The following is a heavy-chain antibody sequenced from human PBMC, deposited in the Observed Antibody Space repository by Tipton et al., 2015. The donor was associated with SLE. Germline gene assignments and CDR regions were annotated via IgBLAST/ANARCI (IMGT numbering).Heavy chain of an antibody. CDR3: ASLDYGDYEYFDL. D-gene: IGHD4-17*01. V-gene: IGHV3-30*02. Sequence: SLRLSCAASGFTFSSYGMHWVRQAPGKGLEWVAFIRYDGRNENFADSVKGRFTISRDNSKNTLYLFMNSLRPEDTAVYYCASLDYGDYEYFDLWGRGTLVTVSS. CDR2: IRYDGRNE. J-gene: IGHJ2*01. CDR1: GFTFSSYG.